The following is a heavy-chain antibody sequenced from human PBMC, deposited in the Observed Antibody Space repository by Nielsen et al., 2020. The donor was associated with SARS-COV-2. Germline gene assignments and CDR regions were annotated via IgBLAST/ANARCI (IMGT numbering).Heavy chain of an antibody. CDR3: ARLLVVVVPAAPGPLYNWFDP. Sequence: SETLSLTCTVSGGSISSSSYYWGWIREPPGKGLEWIGSIYYSGSTYYNPSLKSRVTISVDTSKNQFSLKLRSVTAADTAVYYCARLLVVVVPAAPGPLYNWFDPWGQGTLVTVSS. V-gene: IGHV4-39*01. D-gene: IGHD2-2*01. J-gene: IGHJ5*02. CDR1: GGSISSSSYY. CDR2: IYYSGST.